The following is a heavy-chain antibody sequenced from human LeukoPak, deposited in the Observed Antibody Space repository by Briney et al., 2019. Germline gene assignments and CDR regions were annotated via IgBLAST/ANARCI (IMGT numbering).Heavy chain of an antibody. CDR1: GFTFSGYF. CDR2: IKQDGTEK. J-gene: IGHJ3*02. V-gene: IGHV3-7*01. CDR3: ARDRYAFDI. Sequence: GGSLRLSCAASGFTFSGYFMTWVRQAPGRGLEWVANIKQDGTEKSYVDSVKGRFTISRDNAKNSLHLQMNSLRAEDTAVYYCARDRYAFDIWGQGTMVTVSS.